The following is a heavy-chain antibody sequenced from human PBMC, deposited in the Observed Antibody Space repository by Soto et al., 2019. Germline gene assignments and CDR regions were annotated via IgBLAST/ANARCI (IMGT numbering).Heavy chain of an antibody. V-gene: IGHV4-39*01. CDR3: ARYRGYSYGYADS. CDR2: IYYSGSS. D-gene: IGHD5-18*01. J-gene: IGHJ4*02. Sequence: XETLALTCTVSGGSISSSSYYWGWSRQPPGKGLEWIGSIYYSGSSYYNPSLKSRVTISVDTSKNQFSLTLSSVTAAHTALYYCARYRGYSYGYADSSGQGTLVTVSS. CDR1: GGSISSSSYY.